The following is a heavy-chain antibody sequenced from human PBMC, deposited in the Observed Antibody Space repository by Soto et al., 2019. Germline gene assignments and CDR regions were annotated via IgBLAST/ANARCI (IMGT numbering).Heavy chain of an antibody. D-gene: IGHD2-15*01. CDR3: AREYSRKYDY. V-gene: IGHV1-69*06. J-gene: IGHJ4*02. Sequence: QVQLVQSGAEVKKPGSSVKVSCKASGGTFSSYGISWVRQAPGQGLEWMGGIVPWFGTVDYAQRFQGRVTISADKSTNTAYMELSGLRSDDTAVYYWAREYSRKYDYWGQGSLVTVSS. CDR1: GGTFSSYG. CDR2: IVPWFGTV.